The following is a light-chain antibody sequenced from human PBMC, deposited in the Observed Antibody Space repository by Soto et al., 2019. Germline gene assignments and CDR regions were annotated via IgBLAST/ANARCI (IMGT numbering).Light chain of an antibody. J-gene: IGLJ2*01. Sequence: QSALTQPDSVSGSPGQTITISSTGTSSDIGGYNYVSWYQQHPGKAPKLMIYDVSDRPSGVSNRFSGSKSGNTASLTISGLQAEYEADYYCASYASSNTVLFGGGTKLTVL. CDR3: ASYASSNTVL. CDR2: DVS. CDR1: SSDIGGYNY. V-gene: IGLV2-14*03.